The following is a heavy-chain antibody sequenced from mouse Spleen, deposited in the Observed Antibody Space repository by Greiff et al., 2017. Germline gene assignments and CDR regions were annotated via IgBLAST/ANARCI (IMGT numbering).Heavy chain of an antibody. J-gene: IGHJ2*01. CDR3: ARRRGIYYDYDVPFDY. Sequence: QVQLQQSDAELVKPGASVKISCKVSGYTFTDHTIHWMKQRPEQGLEWIGYIYPRDGSTKYNEKFKGKATLTADKSSSTAYMQLNSLTSEDSAVYFCARRRGIYYDYDVPFDYWGQGTTLTVSS. CDR2: IYPRDGST. CDR1: GYTFTDHT. D-gene: IGHD2-4*01. V-gene: IGHV1-78*01.